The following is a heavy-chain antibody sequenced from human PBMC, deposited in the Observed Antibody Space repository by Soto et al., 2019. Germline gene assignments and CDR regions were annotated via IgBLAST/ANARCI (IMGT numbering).Heavy chain of an antibody. D-gene: IGHD2-2*01. CDR1: GFTFSSYG. CDR3: AKDRGYCSSTSCPSRARRRNYYYYGMDV. CDR2: ISYDGSNK. Sequence: GSLRLSCAASGFTFSSYGMHWVRQAPGKGLEWVAVISYDGSNKYHADSVKGRFTISRDNSKNTLYLQMNSLRAEDTAVYYCAKDRGYCSSTSCPSRARRRNYYYYGMDVWGQGTTVTVS. J-gene: IGHJ6*02. V-gene: IGHV3-30*18.